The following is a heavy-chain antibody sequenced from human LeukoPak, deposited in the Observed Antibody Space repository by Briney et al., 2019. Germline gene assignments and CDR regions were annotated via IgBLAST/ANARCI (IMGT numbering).Heavy chain of an antibody. V-gene: IGHV3-30*02. CDR3: AKVGAKQWLDHFDY. D-gene: IGHD6-19*01. Sequence: PGGSLRLSCAASGFTFSSYGMHWVRQAPGKGLEWVAFIRYDGSNKYYADSVKGRFTISRDNSKNTLYLQMNSLRAEDTAVYYCAKVGAKQWLDHFDYWGQGTLVTVSS. CDR2: IRYDGSNK. J-gene: IGHJ4*02. CDR1: GFTFSSYG.